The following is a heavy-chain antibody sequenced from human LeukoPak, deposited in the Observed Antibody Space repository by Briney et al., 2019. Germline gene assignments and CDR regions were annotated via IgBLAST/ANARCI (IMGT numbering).Heavy chain of an antibody. Sequence: KSGESLKISCKGSGYSFTSYWIGWVRQMPGKGLEWMGIIYPGDSDTRYSPSFQGQVTISADKSISTAYLQWSSLKASDTAMYYRARYKSSGSYYDDAFDIWGQGTMVTVSS. J-gene: IGHJ3*02. CDR1: GYSFTSYW. CDR2: IYPGDSDT. CDR3: ARYKSSGSYYDDAFDI. V-gene: IGHV5-51*01. D-gene: IGHD1-26*01.